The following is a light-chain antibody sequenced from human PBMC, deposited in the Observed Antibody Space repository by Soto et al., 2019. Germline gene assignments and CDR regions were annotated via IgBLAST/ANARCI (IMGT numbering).Light chain of an antibody. J-gene: IGKJ5*01. V-gene: IGKV3D-20*02. Sequence: EIVLTQSPGTLSLSPGERATLSCRVSQSVSSNYLAWYQQKPGQGPRLLMYGASSRATGIPDRFSGSGSGADFTLTISRLEAEDFALYYCQQRSNWPITFGQGTRLEI. CDR3: QQRSNWPIT. CDR2: GAS. CDR1: QSVSSNY.